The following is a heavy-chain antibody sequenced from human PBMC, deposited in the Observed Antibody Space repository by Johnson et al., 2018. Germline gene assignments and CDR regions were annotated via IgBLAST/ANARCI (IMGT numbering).Heavy chain of an antibody. CDR1: GFTFDDYA. CDR2: ISWNSGSI. Sequence: EVQLVESGGGLVQPGRSLRLSCAASGFTFDDYAMHWVRQAPGKGLEWVSGISWNSGSIGYADSVRGRFTHSRDNSKNTLFLQMNSLRAEDTAVYYCAKRDGGFVIWVQGTMVTVSS. J-gene: IGHJ3*02. D-gene: IGHD3-3*01. V-gene: IGHV3-9*01. CDR3: AKRDGGFVI.